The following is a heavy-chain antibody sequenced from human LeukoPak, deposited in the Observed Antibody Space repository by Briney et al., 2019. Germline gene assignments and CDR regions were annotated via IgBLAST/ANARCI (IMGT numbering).Heavy chain of an antibody. CDR3: TRASGYSSGAVDY. D-gene: IGHD5-18*01. CDR2: ISWNSGSI. J-gene: IGHJ4*02. Sequence: PGRSLRLSCAASGFTLDDYAMHWVRQAPGKGLEWVSGISWNSGSIGYADSVKGRFTISSDNAKSTLYLQMNSLRADDMALYYCTRASGYSSGAVDYWGQGTLVTVSS. CDR1: GFTLDDYA. V-gene: IGHV3-9*03.